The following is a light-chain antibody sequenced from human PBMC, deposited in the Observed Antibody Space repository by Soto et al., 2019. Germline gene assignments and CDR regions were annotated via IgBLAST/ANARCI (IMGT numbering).Light chain of an antibody. Sequence: DIQMTQSPSSLSASVGDRVTITCRASQAIRNDLAWYQQKPGRAPKRLIYGSSSLQSGVPSRFSGRGSGTEFTLPISSLQPEDFATSYCLQHNVFPRTFGQGTKVESK. CDR3: LQHNVFPRT. CDR2: GSS. J-gene: IGKJ1*01. CDR1: QAIRND. V-gene: IGKV1-17*01.